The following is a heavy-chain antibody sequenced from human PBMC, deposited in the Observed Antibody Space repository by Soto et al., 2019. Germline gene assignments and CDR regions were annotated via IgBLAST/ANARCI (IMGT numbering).Heavy chain of an antibody. V-gene: IGHV4-34*01. CDR2: INHSGST. D-gene: IGHD1-7*01. CDR3: ERGRSLTGTRYLPPPFDP. J-gene: IGHJ5*02. CDR1: GGSFSGYY. Sequence: SETLSLTCAVYGGSFSGYYWSWIRQPPGKGLEWIGEINHSGSTNYNPSLKSRVTISVDTSKNQFSLKLSSVTAADTAVYYCERGRSLTGTRYLPPPFDPWGKETLVTVSS.